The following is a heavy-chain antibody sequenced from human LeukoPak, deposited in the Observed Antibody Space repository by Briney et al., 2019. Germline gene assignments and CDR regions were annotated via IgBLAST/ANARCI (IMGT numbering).Heavy chain of an antibody. CDR1: GFTFSSYY. V-gene: IGHV3-7*01. CDR2: IKQDGDEK. J-gene: IGHJ4*02. D-gene: IGHD3-10*01. CDR3: ARDPRGSEYSHFDS. Sequence: PGGSLRLSRAASGFTFSSYYMSCVRQAPGKGLEWVANIKQDGDEKHYVDSVKGRFTISRDNAKSSLYLEMSSLRAEDTAVYYCARDPRGSEYSHFDSWGQGTQVTVSS.